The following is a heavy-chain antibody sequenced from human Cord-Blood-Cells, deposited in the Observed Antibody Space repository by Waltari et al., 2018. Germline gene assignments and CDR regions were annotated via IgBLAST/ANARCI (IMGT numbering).Heavy chain of an antibody. Sequence: QVQLVQSGAEVKKHGASVKVSCKASGYTFTGYYMHWVRQAPGQGLEWMGWINPNSGGTNYAQKFQGRVTMTRETSISTAYMELSRRRSEDTAVYYCARVPNWNYAGVDYWGQGTLVTVSS. CDR3: ARVPNWNYAGVDY. V-gene: IGHV1-2*02. CDR1: GYTFTGYY. J-gene: IGHJ4*02. CDR2: INPNSGGT. D-gene: IGHD1-7*01.